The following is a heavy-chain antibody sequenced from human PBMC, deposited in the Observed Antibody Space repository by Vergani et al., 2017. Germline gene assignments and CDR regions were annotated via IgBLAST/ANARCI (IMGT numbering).Heavy chain of an antibody. CDR2: IYTSGGT. CDR3: ARDLGAVVRTNWFDP. CDR1: GGSFSGYY. Sequence: QVQLQQWGAGLLKPSETLSLTCAVYGGSFSGYYWSWIRQPPGKGLEWIGRIYTSGGTNYNPSLKSRVTISVDTSKNQFSLKLSAVTAADTAVYYCARDLGAVVRTNWFDPWGQGTLVTVSS. D-gene: IGHD6-19*01. V-gene: IGHV4-59*10. J-gene: IGHJ5*02.